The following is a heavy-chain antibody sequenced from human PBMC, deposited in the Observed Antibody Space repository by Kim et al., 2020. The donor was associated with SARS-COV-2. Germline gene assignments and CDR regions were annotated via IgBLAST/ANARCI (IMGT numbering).Heavy chain of an antibody. Sequence: NPSLKSRVTISVDTSKNQFSLKLSSVTAADTAVYYCARGGVRGSYNWFDPWGQGTLVTVSS. D-gene: IGHD3-10*01. V-gene: IGHV4-31*02. CDR3: ARGGVRGSYNWFDP. J-gene: IGHJ5*02.